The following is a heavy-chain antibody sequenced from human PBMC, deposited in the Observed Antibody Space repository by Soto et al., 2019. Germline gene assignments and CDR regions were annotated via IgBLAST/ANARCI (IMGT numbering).Heavy chain of an antibody. D-gene: IGHD3-10*01. Sequence: QVQLVESGGGVVQPGRSLRLSCAASGFTFSSYAMHWVRQAPGKGLEWVAVLSYDGSNKYYADSVKGRFTISRDNSKNTLYLKMNSLRAEDTAVYYCARDSRTMVSGDAFVIWGQGTMVTVSS. CDR1: GFTFSSYA. J-gene: IGHJ3*02. V-gene: IGHV3-30-3*01. CDR2: LSYDGSNK. CDR3: ARDSRTMVSGDAFVI.